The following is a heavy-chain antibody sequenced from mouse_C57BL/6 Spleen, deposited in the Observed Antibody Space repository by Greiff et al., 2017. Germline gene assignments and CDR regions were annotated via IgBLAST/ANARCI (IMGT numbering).Heavy chain of an antibody. J-gene: IGHJ1*03. CDR3: SRALYGSSPYWYFDV. V-gene: IGHV5-4*03. D-gene: IGHD1-1*01. CDR1: GFTFSSYA. Sequence: EVKLMESGGGLVKPGGSLTLSCAASGFTFSSYAMSWVRQTPEKRLEWVATIIDGGSCTYYPDNVKGRFTLSRANATNNLYLQMSHLKSEDTAMYYCSRALYGSSPYWYFDVWGTGTTVTVSS. CDR2: IIDGGSCT.